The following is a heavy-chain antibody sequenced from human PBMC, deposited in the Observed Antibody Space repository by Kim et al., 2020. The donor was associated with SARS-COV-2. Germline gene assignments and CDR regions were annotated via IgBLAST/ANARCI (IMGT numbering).Heavy chain of an antibody. V-gene: IGHV3-30*02. J-gene: IGHJ1*01. D-gene: IGHD3-10*01. CDR3: AKGRLLWFGELSDEYFQH. Sequence: KGRFTISRDNSKNTLYLQKNSLRAEDTAVYYCAKGRLLWFGELSDEYFQHWGQGTLVTVSS.